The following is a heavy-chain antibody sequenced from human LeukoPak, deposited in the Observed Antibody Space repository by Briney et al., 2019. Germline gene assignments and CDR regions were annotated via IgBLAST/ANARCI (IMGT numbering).Heavy chain of an antibody. D-gene: IGHD3-22*01. J-gene: IGHJ4*02. CDR2: IYYSGST. V-gene: IGHV4-39*01. CDR3: ARAPNYYGSSGYIDY. Sequence: PSETLSLTCTVSGGSISSSSYYWGWIRQPPGKGLEWIGSIYYSGSTYYNPSLKSRVPISVDTPKTQFSRKLSSVTAADTAFYSCARAPNYYGSSGYIDYWGREPWSPSPQ. CDR1: GGSISSSSYY.